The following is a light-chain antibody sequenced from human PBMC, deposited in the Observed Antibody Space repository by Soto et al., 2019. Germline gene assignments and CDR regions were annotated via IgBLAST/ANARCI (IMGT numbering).Light chain of an antibody. V-gene: IGKV3-15*01. CDR1: QSVSSN. Sequence: EIVMTQSPATLSVSPGERATLSCRAGQSVSSNLAWYQQKLGQAPRLLIYDASTRATGIPVRFSGSGSGTEFTLTISSLRSEDFAVYYCQQYDNWPPFTFGPGTKVDIK. J-gene: IGKJ3*01. CDR2: DAS. CDR3: QQYDNWPPFT.